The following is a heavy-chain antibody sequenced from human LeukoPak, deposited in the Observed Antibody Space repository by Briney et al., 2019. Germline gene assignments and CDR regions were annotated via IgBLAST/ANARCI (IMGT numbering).Heavy chain of an antibody. CDR3: ARDRGQAPILEWLLEDAFDI. D-gene: IGHD3-3*01. J-gene: IGHJ3*02. V-gene: IGHV4-59*12. CDR1: GGSISSYY. Sequence: PSETLSLTCTVSGGSISSYYWSWIRQPPGKGLEWIGYIYYSGSTNYNPSLKSRVTMSVDTSKNQFSLKLSSVTAADTAVYYCARDRGQAPILEWLLEDAFDIWGQGTMVTVSS. CDR2: IYYSGST.